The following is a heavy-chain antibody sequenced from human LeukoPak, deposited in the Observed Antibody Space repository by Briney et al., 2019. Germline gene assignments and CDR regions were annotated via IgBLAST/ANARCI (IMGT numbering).Heavy chain of an antibody. CDR3: ARHVDYDYGDKYAWGVPGNFDY. Sequence: SETLSLTCTVSGDSMTSYYWSWIRQPPGKGLEWIGNIYYSGTSNYNPSLRSRVTISEDTSKNQFSLELSSVTAADTAVYYCARHVDYDYGDKYAWGVPGNFDYWGQGTLVTVSS. CDR2: IYYSGTS. J-gene: IGHJ4*02. CDR1: GDSMTSYY. D-gene: IGHD4-17*01. V-gene: IGHV4-59*08.